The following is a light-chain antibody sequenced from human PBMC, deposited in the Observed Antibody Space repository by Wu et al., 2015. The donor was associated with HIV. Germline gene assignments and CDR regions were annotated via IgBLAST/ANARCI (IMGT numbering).Light chain of an antibody. CDR2: DAS. J-gene: IGKJ5*01. CDR1: QNVTSY. CDR3: QQRSKWPIT. Sequence: EIVLTQFPATLSLSPGERATLSCRASQNVTSYLAWYQQKPGQAPRLLIYDASNRATGIPARFSGSESGTDFTLTISSLEPEDFAVYYCQQRSKWPITFGPRGHDWRLN. V-gene: IGKV3-11*01.